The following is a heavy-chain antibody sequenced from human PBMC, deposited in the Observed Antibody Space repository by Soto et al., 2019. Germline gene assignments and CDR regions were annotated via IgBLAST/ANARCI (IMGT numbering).Heavy chain of an antibody. Sequence: DVQLVESGGGLIQPGGSLRLSCVASGLTVSGKKYMAWVRQAPVKGPEWVSGVYDLDGTYYADYVRGRFTTSIGRSRTTVYLQMRDLRPEDTALYFCATWHLREHAYDIWGQGTMVTVSS. J-gene: IGHJ3*02. CDR3: ATWHLREHAYDI. CDR2: VYDLDGT. D-gene: IGHD5-12*01. V-gene: IGHV3-53*01. CDR1: GLTVSGKKY.